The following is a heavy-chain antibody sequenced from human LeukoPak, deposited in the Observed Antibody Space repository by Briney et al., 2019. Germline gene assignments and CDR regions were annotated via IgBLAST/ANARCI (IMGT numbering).Heavy chain of an antibody. D-gene: IGHD3-22*01. CDR2: IYYGGST. V-gene: IGHV4-31*03. Sequence: SQTLSLTCTVSGGSISSGGYYWSWVRQHPGKGLEWIGYIYYGGSTYYNPSLKSRVTISVDTSKNQFSLKLSSVTAADTAVYYCATTYYYDSSVNYWGQGTLVTVSS. J-gene: IGHJ4*02. CDR1: GGSISSGGYY. CDR3: ATTYYYDSSVNY.